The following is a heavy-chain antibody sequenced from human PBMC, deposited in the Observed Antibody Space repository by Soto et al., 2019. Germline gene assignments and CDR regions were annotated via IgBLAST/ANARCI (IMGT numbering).Heavy chain of an antibody. V-gene: IGHV4-31*03. CDR3: ARGVDIVVVTAITYYFDY. CDR1: GGSISSGGYY. D-gene: IGHD2-21*02. J-gene: IGHJ4*02. Sequence: QVQLQESGPGLVKPSQTLSLTCTVSGGSISSGGYYWSWIRQHPGKGLEWIGYIYYSGSTYYNPSLKSRVTISVDTSKNQFSLKRSSVTAADTAVYYCARGVDIVVVTAITYYFDYWGQGTLVTVSS. CDR2: IYYSGST.